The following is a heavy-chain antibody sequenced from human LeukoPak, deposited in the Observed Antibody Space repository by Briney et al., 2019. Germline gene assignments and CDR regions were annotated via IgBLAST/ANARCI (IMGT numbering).Heavy chain of an antibody. D-gene: IGHD3-10*01. J-gene: IGHJ4*02. CDR2: MNPSNGNT. CDR3: TKGSNSGSYGYS. Sequence: HGASVKVSCKAPGYSLTIYDAKWGRQATGQGLEWMGWMNPSNGNTGYAQKFQGRVTMTRNTSINTAYMELSSLTSGDTAVYYCTKGSNSGSYGYSCGQGTLVTVSS. V-gene: IGHV1-8*01. CDR1: GYSLTIYD.